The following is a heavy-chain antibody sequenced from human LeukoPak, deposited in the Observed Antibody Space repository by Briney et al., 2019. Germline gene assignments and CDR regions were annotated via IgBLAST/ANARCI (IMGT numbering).Heavy chain of an antibody. CDR2: ISSSSSCI. CDR1: GFTFSSYS. D-gene: IGHD2-8*02. Sequence: PGGSLRLSCAASGFTFSSYSMNWVRQAPGKGLEWVSSISSSSSCIYYADSVKGRFTISRDNAKNSLYLQMNSLRAEDTAVYYCARDAGIYKTYWWPTRGHWFDPWGQGTLVTVSS. CDR3: ARDAGIYKTYWWPTRGHWFDP. J-gene: IGHJ5*02. V-gene: IGHV3-21*01.